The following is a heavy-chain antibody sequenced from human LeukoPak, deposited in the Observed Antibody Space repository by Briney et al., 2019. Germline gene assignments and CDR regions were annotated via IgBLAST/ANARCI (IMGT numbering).Heavy chain of an antibody. D-gene: IGHD1-14*01. V-gene: IGHV4-39*01. CDR3: AGWSSGSSAYDI. Sequence: SETLSLTCTVSGGSISSSSYYWSWIRQPPGKGLERLGSIFHSGSTYYSPSFKSRVTISADTSKNQFSLRLPSVTAADTAVYYCAGWSSGSSAYDIWGHGTMVTVSS. CDR2: IFHSGST. J-gene: IGHJ3*02. CDR1: GGSISSSSYY.